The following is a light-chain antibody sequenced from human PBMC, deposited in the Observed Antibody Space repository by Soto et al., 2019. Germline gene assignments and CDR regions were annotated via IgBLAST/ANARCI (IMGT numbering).Light chain of an antibody. CDR2: DAS. V-gene: IGKV1-33*01. CDR1: QDISNY. J-gene: IGKJ4*01. Sequence: DIQMTQSPSSLSASVGDRVTITCQASQDISNYLNWYQQKPGKAPKLLIYDASNLETGVPSRFSGSGSGTDFTVTISSLQPEDIATYYCQQYDNRLVTFGGGTKVEIK. CDR3: QQYDNRLVT.